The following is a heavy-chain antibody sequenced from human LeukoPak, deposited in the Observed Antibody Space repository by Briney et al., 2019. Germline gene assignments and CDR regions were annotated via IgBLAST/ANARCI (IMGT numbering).Heavy chain of an antibody. J-gene: IGHJ6*02. V-gene: IGHV1-46*01. D-gene: IGHD3-10*01. CDR1: GYTFTSYG. CDR3: ARDRLWSRPLGGMDV. Sequence: ASVKVSCKASGYTFTSYGISWVRQAPGQGLEWMGIINPSGGSTSYAQKFQGRVTMTRDTSTSTVYMELSSLRSEDTAVYYCARDRLWSRPLGGMDVWGQGTTVTVSS. CDR2: INPSGGST.